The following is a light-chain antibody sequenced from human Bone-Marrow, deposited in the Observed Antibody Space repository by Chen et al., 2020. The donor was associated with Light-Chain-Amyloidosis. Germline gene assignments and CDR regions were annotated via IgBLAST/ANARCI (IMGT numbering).Light chain of an antibody. V-gene: IGLV2-23*02. CDR1: SSDVGSYNL. Sequence: HSALTPPASVSGSPGQSITISCTGTSSDVGSYNLVSWYQHHPGKVPKLLIYEASKRPSGVSNRFSGSQSGNTASLTISGLQAEDEADYYCSSHVGSGTFVVFGGGTKVTVL. CDR3: SSHVGSGTFVV. CDR2: EAS. J-gene: IGLJ2*01.